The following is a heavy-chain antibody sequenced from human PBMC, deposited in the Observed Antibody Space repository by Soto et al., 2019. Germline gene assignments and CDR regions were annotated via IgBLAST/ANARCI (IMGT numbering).Heavy chain of an antibody. J-gene: IGHJ4*02. V-gene: IGHV3-23*01. D-gene: IGHD3-3*01. CDR3: ARVTIFGVVKGLDY. CDR1: GFTFDNYA. CDR2: VTGSGGRT. Sequence: PGGSLRLSCVASGFTFDNYAMTWVRQAPGKGLEWVSTVTGSGGRTYYADSVKGRFTISRDNSKNTLFLQMNSLRTDDTAVYYCARVTIFGVVKGLDYWGQGTLVTVSS.